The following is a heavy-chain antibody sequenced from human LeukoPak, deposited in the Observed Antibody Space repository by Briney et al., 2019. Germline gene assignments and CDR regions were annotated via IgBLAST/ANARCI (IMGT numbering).Heavy chain of an antibody. CDR1: GFTFSSYS. V-gene: IGHV3-23*01. CDR2: ISGSGGST. J-gene: IGHJ5*02. D-gene: IGHD2-2*01. CDR3: AKDGVVPAAPNWFDP. Sequence: GGSLRLSCAASGFTFSSYSMNWVRQAPGKGLEWVSAISGSGGSTYYADSVKGRFTISRDNSKNTLYLQMNSLRAEDTAVYYCAKDGVVPAAPNWFDPWGQGTLVTVSS.